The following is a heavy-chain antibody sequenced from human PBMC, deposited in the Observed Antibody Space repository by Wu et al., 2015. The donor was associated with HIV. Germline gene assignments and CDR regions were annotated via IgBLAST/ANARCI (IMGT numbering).Heavy chain of an antibody. CDR1: VESFTDYY. CDR2: INHVGST. V-gene: IGHV4-34*01. D-gene: IGHD3-16*01. J-gene: IGHJ4*02. CDR3: ARGRRIMVTFGGVIGLGY. Sequence: VQLQQWGGRSVVSLRRPCPSPAVSLVESFTDYYWTWIRQPPGKGLEWIGDINHVGSTNYNPSLKSRVTISVVTSKNQFSLKLNSVTAADTATYFCARGRRIMVTFGGVIGLGYWGRGALVTVSS.